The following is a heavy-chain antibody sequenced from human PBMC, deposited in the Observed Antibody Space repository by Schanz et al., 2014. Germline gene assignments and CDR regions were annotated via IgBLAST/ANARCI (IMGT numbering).Heavy chain of an antibody. D-gene: IGHD6-19*01. Sequence: EVQVVESGGGLVQPGGSLRLSCAVSGFTVSANYMIWVRQPPGKGLEWVSLIDYAGSTNYADSVKGRMTVSRDTSKNTLYLQMNSLRAEDTAVYYCARDPNTSAWLPYFDTWGQGTLVTVSS. CDR1: GFTVSANY. CDR2: IDYAGST. J-gene: IGHJ4*02. V-gene: IGHV3-66*01. CDR3: ARDPNTSAWLPYFDT.